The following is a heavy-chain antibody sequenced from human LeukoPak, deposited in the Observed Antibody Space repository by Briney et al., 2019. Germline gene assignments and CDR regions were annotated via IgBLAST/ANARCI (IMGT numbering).Heavy chain of an antibody. CDR3: ARGGFRITIFGVVRHYGMDV. CDR1: GGSFSGYY. V-gene: IGHV4-34*01. J-gene: IGHJ6*02. D-gene: IGHD3-3*01. CDR2: INHSGST. Sequence: SETLSLTCAVYGGSFSGYYWSWVRQPPGKGLEWIGEINHSGSTNYNPSLKSRVTISVDTSKNQFSLKLSSVTAADTAVYYCARGGFRITIFGVVRHYGMDVWGQGTTVTVSS.